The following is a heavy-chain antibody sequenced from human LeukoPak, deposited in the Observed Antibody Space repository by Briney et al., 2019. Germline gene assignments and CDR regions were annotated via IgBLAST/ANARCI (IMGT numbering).Heavy chain of an antibody. CDR1: GFTFSSYA. CDR3: TTWEYSSGWGRDY. J-gene: IGHJ4*02. CDR2: ISGGGGST. D-gene: IGHD6-19*01. Sequence: GGSLRLSCAASGFTFSSYAMSWVRQAPGKGLEWVSAISGGGGSTYYADSVKGRFTISRDNSKNTLYLQMNSLKTEDTAVYYCTTWEYSSGWGRDYWGQGTLVTVSS. V-gene: IGHV3-23*01.